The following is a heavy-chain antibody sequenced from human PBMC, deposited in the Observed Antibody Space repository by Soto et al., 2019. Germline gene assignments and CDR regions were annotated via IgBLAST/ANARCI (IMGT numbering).Heavy chain of an antibody. V-gene: IGHV3-66*01. Sequence: EVQLVESGGGLVQPGGSLRLSCAASGFTVSTNYINWVRQAPGKGLEWVSVIHTGGSTFYADSVKGRFTISRDNSKNTVNLQMNNLRVEDTAVYYCVRGLGDLDVFDYWGQGTLVTVSS. CDR2: IHTGGST. CDR1: GFTVSTNY. J-gene: IGHJ4*02. CDR3: VRGLGDLDVFDY. D-gene: IGHD3-10*01.